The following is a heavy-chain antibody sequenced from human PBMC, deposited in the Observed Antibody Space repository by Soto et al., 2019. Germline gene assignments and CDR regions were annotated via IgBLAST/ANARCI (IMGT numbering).Heavy chain of an antibody. CDR1: GFTFSDYS. Sequence: GGSLRLSCAASGFTFSDYSLNWVRQAPGKGLEWVSSISSTSSHIYYADSVKGRFTISRDNAKDSLFLQMTSLRAEDTAVYYCATGLLYHNYHDFDYWGRGTLVPGSS. CDR2: ISSTSSHI. J-gene: IGHJ4*02. D-gene: IGHD1-1*01. V-gene: IGHV3-21*01. CDR3: ATGLLYHNYHDFDY.